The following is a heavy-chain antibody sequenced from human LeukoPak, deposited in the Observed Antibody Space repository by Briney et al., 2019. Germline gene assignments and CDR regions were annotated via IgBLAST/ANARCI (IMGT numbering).Heavy chain of an antibody. D-gene: IGHD1-26*01. J-gene: IGHJ4*02. CDR3: ARLTVGALDY. Sequence: PSETLSLTCAVYDGSLSGHYWGWIRQTPGKGLEWIGEINHSGSTNYNPSLKSRVTISGDMSKNQFSLKVTSVTAADTAVYYCARLTVGALDYWGQGTLVTVSS. V-gene: IGHV4-34*01. CDR1: DGSLSGHY. CDR2: INHSGST.